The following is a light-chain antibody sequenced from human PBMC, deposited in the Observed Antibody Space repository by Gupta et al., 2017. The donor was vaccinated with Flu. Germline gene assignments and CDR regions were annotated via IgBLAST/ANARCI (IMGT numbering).Light chain of an antibody. CDR3: QQDDTLLYT. CDR1: QDISNY. V-gene: IGKV1-33*01. CDR2: DAS. J-gene: IGKJ2*01. Sequence: DIQMTQSPSSLSASVGDRVTITCQASQDISNYLNWYQQKPGKAPKLLIYDASNLETGVPSRFSGSGSGTDFTFTISSLQPEDIATYYCQQDDTLLYTFGQGTKLEIK.